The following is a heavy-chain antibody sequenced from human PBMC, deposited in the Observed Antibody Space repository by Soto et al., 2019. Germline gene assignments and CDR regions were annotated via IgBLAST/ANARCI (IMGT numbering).Heavy chain of an antibody. CDR1: GFTFSSYG. D-gene: IGHD3-22*01. J-gene: IGHJ4*02. V-gene: IGHV3-30*18. CDR2: ISYGGSNK. Sequence: GGSLRLSCAASGFTFSSYGMHWVRQAPGKGLEWVAVISYGGSNKYYADSVKGRFTISRDNSKNTLYLQMNSLRAEDTAVYYCAKDPLNKDSSPQPGLLLRTYVDYWGQGTLVTVSS. CDR3: AKDPLNKDSSPQPGLLLRTYVDY.